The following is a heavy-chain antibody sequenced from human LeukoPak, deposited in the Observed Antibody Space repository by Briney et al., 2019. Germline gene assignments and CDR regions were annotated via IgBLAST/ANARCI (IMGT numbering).Heavy chain of an antibody. Sequence: GESLRLSCAASGFTFDDYAMHWVRQAPGKGLEWVSLISGDGGSTYYADSVRGRFTISRDNSKNSLYLQMDSLRTEDTAFYYCAKEIDTLGTNAFDIWGQGTMVTVSS. D-gene: IGHD2-15*01. CDR1: GFTFDDYA. V-gene: IGHV3-43*02. CDR3: AKEIDTLGTNAFDI. J-gene: IGHJ3*02. CDR2: ISGDGGST.